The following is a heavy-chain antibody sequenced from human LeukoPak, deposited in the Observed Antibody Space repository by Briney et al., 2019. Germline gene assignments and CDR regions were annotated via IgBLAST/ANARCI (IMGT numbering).Heavy chain of an antibody. CDR1: GFTFSSYS. V-gene: IGHV3-21*01. CDR3: ARDRGLQEYYFDY. Sequence: PGGSLRLSCAASGFTFSSYSMNWVRQAPGKGLEWVSSISSSSSYIYYADSVKGRFTISRDNAKNSLHLQMNSLRAEDTAVYYCARDRGLQEYYFDYWGQGTLVTVSS. J-gene: IGHJ4*02. CDR2: ISSSSSYI. D-gene: IGHD5-24*01.